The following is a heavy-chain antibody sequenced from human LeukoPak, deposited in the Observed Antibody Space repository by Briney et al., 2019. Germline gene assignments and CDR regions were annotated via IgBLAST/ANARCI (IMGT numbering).Heavy chain of an antibody. CDR1: GFTFSSYG. D-gene: IGHD3-9*01. Sequence: GGSLRLSCAASGFTFSSYGMHWVRQAPGKGLEWVAVIWYDGSNKYYADSVKGRFTISRDNSKNTLYLQMNSLRAEDTAVYYCARGLRYFDWPYFDYWGQGTLVTDSS. CDR2: IWYDGSNK. J-gene: IGHJ4*02. V-gene: IGHV3-33*01. CDR3: ARGLRYFDWPYFDY.